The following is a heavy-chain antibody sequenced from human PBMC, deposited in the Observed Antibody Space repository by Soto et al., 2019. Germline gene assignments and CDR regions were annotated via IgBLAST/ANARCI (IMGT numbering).Heavy chain of an antibody. CDR2: IYSSGST. CDR1: GGSISSYY. J-gene: IGHJ4*02. CDR3: ARDIRGYSRAFDC. Sequence: KASETLSLTCTVSGGSISSYYWSWIRQPPGKGLEWIGYIYSSGSTKYNPSLKSRVTMSLDTSSNQFSLALTSVTAADAAVYYCARDIRGYSRAFDCWGQGTLVTVSS. D-gene: IGHD5-18*01. V-gene: IGHV4-59*01.